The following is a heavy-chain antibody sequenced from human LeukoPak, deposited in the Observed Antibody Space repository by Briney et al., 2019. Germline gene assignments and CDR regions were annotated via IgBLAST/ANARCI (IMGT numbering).Heavy chain of an antibody. J-gene: IGHJ6*03. Sequence: ASVKVSCKASGYTFTSYGISWVRQAPGQGLEWMGWISAYNGNTNYAQKLQGRVTMTTDTSTSTAYMELRSLRSDDTAVYYCARDIGYYDILTGYSANYYYYMDVWGKGTTVTISS. D-gene: IGHD3-9*01. CDR2: ISAYNGNT. CDR1: GYTFTSYG. CDR3: ARDIGYYDILTGYSANYYYYMDV. V-gene: IGHV1-18*01.